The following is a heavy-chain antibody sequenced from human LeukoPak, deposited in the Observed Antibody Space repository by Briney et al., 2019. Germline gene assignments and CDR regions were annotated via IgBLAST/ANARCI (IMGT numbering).Heavy chain of an antibody. D-gene: IGHD1-14*01. Sequence: ASVKVSCKTSGYPFTTYEINWVRQAAGPGLEWMGWVHPNSGNTAYAQKFQGRVTMTRDTSISTAYMELSSLRSDDTAVYFCARGPRNDPWGQGTLVTVSS. CDR1: GYPFTTYE. CDR3: ARGPRNDP. J-gene: IGHJ5*02. V-gene: IGHV1-8*01. CDR2: VHPNSGNT.